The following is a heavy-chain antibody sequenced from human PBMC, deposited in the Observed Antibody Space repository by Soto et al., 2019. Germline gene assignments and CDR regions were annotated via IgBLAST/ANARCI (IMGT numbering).Heavy chain of an antibody. CDR1: GFTFSSYC. V-gene: IGHV3-33*01. Sequence: GGSLRLSCAASGFTFSSYCMHWVRQAPGKGLEWVAVIWYDGSNKYYADSVKGRFTISRDNSKNTLYLQMNSLRAEDTAVYYCTSSLSPMDVWGQGTTLTVSS. CDR2: IWYDGSNK. J-gene: IGHJ6*02. CDR3: TSSLSPMDV.